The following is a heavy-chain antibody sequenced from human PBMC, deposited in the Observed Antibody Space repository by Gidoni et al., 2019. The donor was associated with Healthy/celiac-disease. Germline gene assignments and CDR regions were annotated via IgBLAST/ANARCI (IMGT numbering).Heavy chain of an antibody. CDR1: GGSISSYY. J-gene: IGHJ6*02. CDR3: ARDPGEGSSSRNYYYYYGMDV. Sequence: QVQLQESGPGLVKPSETLSLTCTVSGGSISSYYWSWIRQPPGKGLEWIGYIYYSGSTNYNPSLKSRVTISVDTSKNQFSLKLSSVTAADTAVYYCARDPGEGSSSRNYYYYYGMDVWGQGTTVTVSS. CDR2: IYYSGST. V-gene: IGHV4-59*01. D-gene: IGHD6-13*01.